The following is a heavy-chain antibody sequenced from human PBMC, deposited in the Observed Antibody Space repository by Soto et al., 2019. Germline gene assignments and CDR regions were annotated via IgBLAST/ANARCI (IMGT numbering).Heavy chain of an antibody. J-gene: IGHJ4*02. V-gene: IGHV4-30-4*01. CDR3: ATTMTTVIY. Sequence: SETLSLTCTVSGGSISSGDYYWSWIRQPPGKGLEWIGHIYYSGSTYYNPSLKSRVTISVDTSKNQFSLKLSSVTAADTPVYYCATTMTTVIYCGQGTLVTVSS. D-gene: IGHD4-17*01. CDR2: IYYSGST. CDR1: GGSISSGDYY.